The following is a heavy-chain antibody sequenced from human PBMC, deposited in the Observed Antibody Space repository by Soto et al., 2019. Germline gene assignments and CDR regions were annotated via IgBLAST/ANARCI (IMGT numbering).Heavy chain of an antibody. D-gene: IGHD4-17*01. CDR1: GGSISSGDYY. CDR2: IYYSGST. V-gene: IGHV4-30-4*01. J-gene: IGHJ6*02. Sequence: KTSETLSLTCTVSGGSISSGDYYWSWIRQPPGKGLEWIGYIYYSGSTYYNPSLKSRVTISVDTSKNQFSLKLGSVTAADTAVYYCARDNDYGAGRGLYYYGMDVWGQGTTVTVSS. CDR3: ARDNDYGAGRGLYYYGMDV.